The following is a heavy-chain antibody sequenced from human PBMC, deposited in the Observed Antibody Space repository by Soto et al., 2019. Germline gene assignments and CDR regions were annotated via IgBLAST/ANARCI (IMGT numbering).Heavy chain of an antibody. J-gene: IGHJ3*01. CDR3: ARGHQYGGNSDAFEF. CDR1: GLTFSSST. CDR2: IIPFFGSV. V-gene: IGHV1-69*12. D-gene: IGHD4-4*01. Sequence: QVHLVQSGAEVKKPGSSVKVSCKASGLTFSSSTLTWVRQAPGQGPEWMGGIIPFFGSVDYAQKFQDRVTITAVVSTSTTYMELRSLRSDDTAVYYCARGHQYGGNSDAFEFWGQGTVVTASP.